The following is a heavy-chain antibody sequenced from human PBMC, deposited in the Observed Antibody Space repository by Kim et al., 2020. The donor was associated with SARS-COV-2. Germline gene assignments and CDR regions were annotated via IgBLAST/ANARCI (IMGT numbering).Heavy chain of an antibody. V-gene: IGHV3-30*18. D-gene: IGHD3-10*01. Sequence: GGSLRLSCAASGFTFGTYGVHWVRQAPGKGLEWVAVISYDGSNKYYADSVKGRFTISRDNSKNTLYLQMNSLRAEDTAVYYCAKVSRATIMFYYFGMDV. CDR2: ISYDGSNK. J-gene: IGHJ6*01. CDR1: GFTFGTYG. CDR3: AKVSRATIMFYYFGMDV.